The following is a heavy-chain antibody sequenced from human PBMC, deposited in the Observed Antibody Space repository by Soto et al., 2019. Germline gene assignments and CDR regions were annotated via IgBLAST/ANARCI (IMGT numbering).Heavy chain of an antibody. D-gene: IGHD3-9*01. CDR3: ASEGPPVDWLTNYYYGMGI. CDR1: GGTFSSYA. CDR2: IIPIFGTA. V-gene: IGHV1-69*06. Sequence: GASVKVSCKASGGTFSSYAISWVRQATGQGLEWMGGIIPIFGTANYAQKFQGRVTITADNSTSTAYMELSSLRSKYTALYYGASEGPPVDWLTNYYYGMGIRDQGTTGTASS. J-gene: IGHJ6*02.